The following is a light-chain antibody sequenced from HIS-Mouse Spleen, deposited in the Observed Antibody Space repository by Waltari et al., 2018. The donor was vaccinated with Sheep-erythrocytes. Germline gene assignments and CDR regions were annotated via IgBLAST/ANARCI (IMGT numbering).Light chain of an antibody. Sequence: QSALTQPRSVSGSPGQSVTIPCTGTSSDVGGYNDVYWYQQHPGKAPNLMIYDVSQRPSGVPDRFSGSKSGNTASLTISGLQAEDEADYYCCSYAGSYNHVFATGTKVTVL. CDR3: CSYAGSYNHV. CDR1: SSDVGGYND. CDR2: DVS. J-gene: IGLJ1*01. V-gene: IGLV2-11*01.